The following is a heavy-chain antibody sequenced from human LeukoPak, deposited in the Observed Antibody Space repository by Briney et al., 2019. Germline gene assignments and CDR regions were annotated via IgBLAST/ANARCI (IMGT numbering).Heavy chain of an antibody. CDR3: ARVPTSGSYGDAFDI. J-gene: IGHJ3*02. D-gene: IGHD1-26*01. V-gene: IGHV3-48*03. CDR1: GFTFSSYE. CDR2: ISSSGSTI. Sequence: PGRSLRLSCAASGFTFSSYEMNWVRQAPGKGLEWVSYISSSGSTIYYADSVKGRFTISRDNAKNSLYLQMNSLRAEDTAVYYCARVPTSGSYGDAFDIWGQGTMVTVSS.